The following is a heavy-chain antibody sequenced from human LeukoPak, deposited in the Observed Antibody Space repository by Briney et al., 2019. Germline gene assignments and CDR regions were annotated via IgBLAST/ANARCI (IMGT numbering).Heavy chain of an antibody. J-gene: IGHJ6*03. D-gene: IGHD6-13*01. Sequence: SGTLSLTCAVYGGSFSGYYWSWIRQPPGKGLEWIGEINHSGSTNYNPSLKSRVTISVDTSKNQFSLKLSSVTAADTAVYYCARGRAAAGIRYYYYMDVWGKGTTVTVSS. CDR2: INHSGST. CDR3: ARGRAAAGIRYYYYMDV. V-gene: IGHV4-34*01. CDR1: GGSFSGYY.